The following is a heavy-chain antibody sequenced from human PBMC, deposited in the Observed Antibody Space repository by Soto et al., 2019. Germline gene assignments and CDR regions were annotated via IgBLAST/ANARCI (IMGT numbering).Heavy chain of an antibody. CDR1: GFTFSDFY. V-gene: IGHV3-11*06. D-gene: IGHD3-22*01. CDR3: ARDSGYYYDISGYFDY. CDR2: ISSRSTYT. J-gene: IGHJ4*02. Sequence: GGSLRLSCAASGFTFSDFYMTWIRQAPGKGLEWISDISSRSTYTNYSDSVKGRFTISRDNAKNSLYLQMNSLRAEDTAVYYCARDSGYYYDISGYFDYWGQGTLVTVSS.